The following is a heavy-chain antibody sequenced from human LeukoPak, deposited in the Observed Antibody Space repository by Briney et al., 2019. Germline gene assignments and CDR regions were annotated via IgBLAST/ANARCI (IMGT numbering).Heavy chain of an antibody. J-gene: IGHJ3*02. Sequence: GRSLRLSCAASGFTFSSYGMHWVRQAPGKGLEWVAVIWYDGSNKYYADSVKGRFTISRDNSKNTLYLQMNSLRAEDTAVYYCAKDLNGAGAFDIWGQRTMDTVSS. D-gene: IGHD4-17*01. V-gene: IGHV3-33*06. CDR2: IWYDGSNK. CDR3: AKDLNGAGAFDI. CDR1: GFTFSSYG.